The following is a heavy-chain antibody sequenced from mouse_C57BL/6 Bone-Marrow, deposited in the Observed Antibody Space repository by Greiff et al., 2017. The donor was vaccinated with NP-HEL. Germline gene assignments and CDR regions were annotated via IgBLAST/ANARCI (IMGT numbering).Heavy chain of an antibody. D-gene: IGHD2-2*01. CDR1: GFTFSDYG. CDR2: ISSGSSTI. CDR3: ARPIYYGYDMSYAMDY. V-gene: IGHV5-17*01. Sequence: EVKLMESGGGLVKPGGSLKLSCAASGFTFSDYGMHWVRQAPEKGLEWVAYISSGSSTIYYADTVKGRFTLSRDNAKNTLFLQMTSLRSEDTAMYYGARPIYYGYDMSYAMDYWGQGTSVTVSS. J-gene: IGHJ4*01.